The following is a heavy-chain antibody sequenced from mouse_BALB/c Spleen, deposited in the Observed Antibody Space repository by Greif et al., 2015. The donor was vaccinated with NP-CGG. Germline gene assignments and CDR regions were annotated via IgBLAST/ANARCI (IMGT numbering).Heavy chain of an antibody. J-gene: IGHJ4*01. CDR1: GYTFTSYW. CDR3: TLDDAMDY. Sequence: QVQLKQSGAELVRPGASVKLSCKASGYTFTSYWINWVKQRPGQGLEWIGNIYPSDSYTNYNQKFKDKATLTVDKSSSTAYMQLSSPTSEDSAVYYCTLDDAMDYWGQGTSVTVSS. V-gene: IGHV1-69*02. CDR2: IYPSDSYT. D-gene: IGHD2-12*01.